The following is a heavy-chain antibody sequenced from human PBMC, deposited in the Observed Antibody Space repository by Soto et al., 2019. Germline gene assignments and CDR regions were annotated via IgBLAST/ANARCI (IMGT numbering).Heavy chain of an antibody. J-gene: IGHJ5*02. CDR3: ERFGYYFVCSGYFGFDP. CDR1: GYTFTSYG. CDR2: ISAYNGNT. D-gene: IGHD3-22*01. Sequence: ASVKVSCKASGYTFTSYGISWVRQAPGQGLEWMGWISAYNGNTNYAQKLQGRVTMTTDTSTSTAYMELRSLRSDDTAVYYCERFGYYFVCSGYFGFDPWGQGTLVTV. V-gene: IGHV1-18*01.